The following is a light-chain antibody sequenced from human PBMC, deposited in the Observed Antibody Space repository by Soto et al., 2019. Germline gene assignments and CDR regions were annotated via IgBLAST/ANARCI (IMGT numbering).Light chain of an antibody. CDR2: KAS. CDR3: HQYDSYST. V-gene: IGKV1-5*03. CDR1: QSVGRW. J-gene: IGKJ1*01. Sequence: DIQMTQSPSTLSASVGDRVTITCRASQSVGRWLAWYQQKPGKAPKVLIYKASTLSYGVPSRFSGSGSGTEFTLTISSLQPDDFATYYCHQYDSYSTFGQGTKVEIK.